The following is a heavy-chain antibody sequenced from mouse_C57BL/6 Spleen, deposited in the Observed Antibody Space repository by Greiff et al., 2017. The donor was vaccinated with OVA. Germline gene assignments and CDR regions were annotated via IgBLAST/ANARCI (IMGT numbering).Heavy chain of an antibody. Sequence: EVKLMESGGGLVKPGGSLKLSCAASGFTFSDYGMHWVRQAPEKGLEWVAYISSGSSTIYYADTVKGRFTISRDNAKNTLFLQMTSLRSEDTAMYYCARFAEVAYWGQGTLVTVSA. J-gene: IGHJ3*01. CDR2: ISSGSSTI. CDR3: ARFAEVAY. CDR1: GFTFSDYG. V-gene: IGHV5-17*01.